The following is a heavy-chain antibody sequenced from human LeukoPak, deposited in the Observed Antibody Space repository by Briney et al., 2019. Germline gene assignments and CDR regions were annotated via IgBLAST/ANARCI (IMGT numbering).Heavy chain of an antibody. CDR1: GFTFSGYY. D-gene: IGHD5-12*01. J-gene: IGHJ4*02. Sequence: GGSLRLSCAASGFTFSGYYMSWIRQAPGKGLEWVSYISSSGSTIYYADSVKGRFTISRDNAKNSLYLQMNSLRAEDTAVYYCARDSADYSGYPENYFDYWGQGTLVTVSS. CDR3: ARDSADYSGYPENYFDY. V-gene: IGHV3-11*01. CDR2: ISSSGSTI.